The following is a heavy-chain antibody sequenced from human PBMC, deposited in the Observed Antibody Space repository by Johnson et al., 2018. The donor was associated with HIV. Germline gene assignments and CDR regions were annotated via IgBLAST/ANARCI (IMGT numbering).Heavy chain of an antibody. D-gene: IGHD6-6*01. Sequence: VQLVESGGGVVQPGRSLRLSCAASGFTFSSYPMHWVRQAPGKGLEWVAVISYDGSNKYYADSVKGRFTISRDNSKNTLYLQMNSLRAEDTAVYYCATSQLALPPGVFDIWGQGTMVTVSS. CDR1: GFTFSSYP. CDR2: ISYDGSNK. J-gene: IGHJ3*02. CDR3: ATSQLALPPGVFDI. V-gene: IGHV3-30-3*01.